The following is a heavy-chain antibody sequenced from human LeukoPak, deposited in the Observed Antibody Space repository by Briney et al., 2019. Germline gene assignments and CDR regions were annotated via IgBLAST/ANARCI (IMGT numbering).Heavy chain of an antibody. D-gene: IGHD4-17*01. Sequence: PSETLSLTCTVSGGSISSSSYYWGWIRQPPGKGLEWIGSIYYSGSTYYNPSLKSRVTISVDMSKNQFSLKLSSVTAADTAVYYCARGIRSGEDFDYWGQGTLVTVSS. CDR2: IYYSGST. V-gene: IGHV4-39*01. CDR1: GGSISSSSYY. CDR3: ARGIRSGEDFDY. J-gene: IGHJ4*02.